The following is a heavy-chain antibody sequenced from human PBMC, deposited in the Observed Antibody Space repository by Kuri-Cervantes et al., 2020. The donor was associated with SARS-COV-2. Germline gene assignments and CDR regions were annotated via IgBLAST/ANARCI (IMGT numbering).Heavy chain of an antibody. V-gene: IGHV4-31*11. CDR3: ARAQVRGVIITFFDY. CDR2: IYYSGST. Sequence: SETLSLTCAVYGGSFSGYYWSWIRQHPGKGLEWIGYIYYSGSTYYNPSLKSRVTISVDTSKNQFSLKLSSVTAADTAVYYCARAQVRGVIITFFDYWGQGTLVTVSS. CDR1: GGSFSGYY. D-gene: IGHD3-10*01. J-gene: IGHJ4*02.